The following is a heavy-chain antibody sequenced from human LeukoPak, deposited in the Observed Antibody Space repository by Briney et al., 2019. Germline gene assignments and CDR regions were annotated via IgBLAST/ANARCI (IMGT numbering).Heavy chain of an antibody. CDR3: AKESLWFGELFYFDY. D-gene: IGHD3-10*01. CDR1: GFTFSSYG. V-gene: IGHV3-30*02. J-gene: IGHJ4*02. Sequence: PGGSLRLSCAASGFTFSSYGMRWVRQAPGEGLGWVAFIRYDGSKIYYADSVKGRFTISRDNSKNTLYLQMNSLRAEDTAVHYCAKESLWFGELFYFDYWGQGTLVTVSS. CDR2: IRYDGSKI.